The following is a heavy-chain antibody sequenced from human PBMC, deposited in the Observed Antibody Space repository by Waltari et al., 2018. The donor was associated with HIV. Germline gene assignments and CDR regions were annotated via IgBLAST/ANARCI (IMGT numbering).Heavy chain of an antibody. V-gene: IGHV3-21*04. CDR2: IRRATNEK. Sequence: LVESGGGVVKTGESLRLTCEASGFAFRHYSFNWVRQSPRGGLEWVASIRRATNEKFYLDSVRGRFVISRDDSEISVHLQMDSLKKEDTGKYFCVRDDPGYGPIDHWGRGTLVTV. CDR3: VRDDPGYGPIDH. J-gene: IGHJ5*02. CDR1: GFAFRHYS. D-gene: IGHD5-18*01.